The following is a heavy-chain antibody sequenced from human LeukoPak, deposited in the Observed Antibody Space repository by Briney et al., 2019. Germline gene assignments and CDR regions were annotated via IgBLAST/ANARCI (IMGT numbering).Heavy chain of an antibody. V-gene: IGHV3-7*01. J-gene: IGHJ3*02. CDR1: GFTFSSYW. Sequence: PGGSLRLSCAASGFTFSSYWMSWVRQAPGKGLEWVANIKQDGSEKYYVDSVKGRFTISRDNAKNSLSLQMNSLRVEDTAVYYCARDGGEYCSGSRCTAFDIWGQGTMVTVSS. CDR3: ARDGGEYCSGSRCTAFDI. D-gene: IGHD2-15*01. CDR2: IKQDGSEK.